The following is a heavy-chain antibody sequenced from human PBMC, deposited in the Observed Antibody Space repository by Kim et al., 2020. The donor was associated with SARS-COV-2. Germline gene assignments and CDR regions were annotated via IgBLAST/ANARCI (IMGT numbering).Heavy chain of an antibody. CDR3: ARWIYYGSGGGLDY. CDR2: IYPGDSDV. Sequence: GESLKISCKGSGYNFTSHWIAWVRQMPGKGLEWMGIIYPGDSDVRYSPSFKGQVTISADKSITTAYLQWSSLRASDTAMYFCARWIYYGSGGGLDYWGQGTLVIVSS. V-gene: IGHV5-51*01. D-gene: IGHD3-10*01. J-gene: IGHJ4*02. CDR1: GYNFTSHW.